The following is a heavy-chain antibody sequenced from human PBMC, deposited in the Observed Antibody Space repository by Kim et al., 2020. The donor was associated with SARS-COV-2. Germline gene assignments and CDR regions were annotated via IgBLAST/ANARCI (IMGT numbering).Heavy chain of an antibody. CDR1: AFTFSSYE. V-gene: IGHV3-48*03. Sequence: GGSLRLSCAASAFTFSSYEMNWVRQAPGKGLEWVSYISSSGSTIYYADSVKGRFTISRDNAKNSLYLQMNSLRAEDTAVYYCARDFSPRGIFGVVTTPRWYMDVWGKGTTVTVSS. J-gene: IGHJ6*03. CDR3: ARDFSPRGIFGVVTTPRWYMDV. CDR2: ISSSGSTI. D-gene: IGHD3-3*01.